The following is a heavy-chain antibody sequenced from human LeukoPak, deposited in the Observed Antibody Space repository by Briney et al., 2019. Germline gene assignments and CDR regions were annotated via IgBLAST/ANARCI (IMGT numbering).Heavy chain of an antibody. Sequence: SETLSLTCTVSGASISSYYWTWIRQPPGKGLEWIGYIYYSGNTYYNPPLKSRVTISVDTSKIQFSLKVNSVTAADTAVYYCARTKPLDPFDFWGQGTLVTVSS. V-gene: IGHV4-59*01. J-gene: IGHJ3*01. CDR3: ARTKPLDPFDF. CDR1: GASISSYY. CDR2: IYYSGNT.